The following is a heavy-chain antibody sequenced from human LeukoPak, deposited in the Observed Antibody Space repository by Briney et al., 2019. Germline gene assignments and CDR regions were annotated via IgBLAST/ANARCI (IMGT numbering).Heavy chain of an antibody. D-gene: IGHD2-21*01. CDR2: IKQDGGEK. V-gene: IGHV3-7*01. CDR3: ARVRELYGGDSYYMDV. Sequence: PGGSLRLSCAASGFTFNNYWMTWVRQAPGTGLEWVANIKQDGGEKDYVDSVKGRFTISRDNAKNSLYLQMNSLRAEDTAVYYCARVRELYGGDSYYMDVWGKGTTVTVSS. CDR1: GFTFNNYW. J-gene: IGHJ6*03.